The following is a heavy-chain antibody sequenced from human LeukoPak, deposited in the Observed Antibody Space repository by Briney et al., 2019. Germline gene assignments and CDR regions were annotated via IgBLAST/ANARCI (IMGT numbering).Heavy chain of an antibody. CDR1: GFTFSSYG. D-gene: IGHD3-3*01. V-gene: IGHV3-30*02. CDR2: IRYDGSNK. J-gene: IGHJ6*03. Sequence: GGSLRLSCAASGFTFSSYGMHWVRQAPGKGLEWVAFIRYDGSNKYYADSVKGRFTISRDNSKNTLYLQMNSLRAEDTAVYYCARDRPYYDFWSGYFPGSYYMDVWGKGTTVTVSS. CDR3: ARDRPYYDFWSGYFPGSYYMDV.